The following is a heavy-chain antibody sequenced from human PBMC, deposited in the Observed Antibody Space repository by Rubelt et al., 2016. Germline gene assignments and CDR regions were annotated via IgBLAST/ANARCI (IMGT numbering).Heavy chain of an antibody. J-gene: IGHJ4*02. CDR3: ARAPVPFAY. V-gene: IGHV3-7*01. Sequence: VRQAPGKGLEWVANIKQDGSEKYYVDSVKGRFTISRDNAKNSLYLQMNSLRAEDTAVYYCARAPVPFAYWGQGTLVTVSS. CDR2: IKQDGSEK. D-gene: IGHD2-2*01.